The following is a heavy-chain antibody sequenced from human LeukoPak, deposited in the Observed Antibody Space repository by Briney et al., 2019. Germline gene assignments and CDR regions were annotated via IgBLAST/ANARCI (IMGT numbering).Heavy chain of an antibody. J-gene: IGHJ6*04. V-gene: IGHV1-18*04. CDR2: ISAYNGNT. CDR3: ARDRYYYGSGSSDLYYYGMDV. CDR1: GYTFTSYG. Sequence: ASVKVSCKASGYTFTSYGISWVRQAPGQGLEWMGWISAYNGNTNYAQKLQGRVTMTTGTSTSTAYMELRSLRSDDTAVYYCARDRYYYGSGSSDLYYYGMDVWGKGTTVTVSS. D-gene: IGHD3-10*01.